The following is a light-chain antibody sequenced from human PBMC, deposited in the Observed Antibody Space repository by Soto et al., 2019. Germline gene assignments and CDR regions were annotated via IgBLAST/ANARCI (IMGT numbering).Light chain of an antibody. J-gene: IGKJ4*01. Sequence: EIVMTQSPVTLSVSPGERATLSCRASQSVSSSFLAWYQQKPGQAPRLLIYGASSRATGIPDRFSGSGSGTDFTLTISRLEPEDFATYYCQQANSFPLTFGGGTKVDIK. CDR2: GAS. CDR1: QSVSSSF. V-gene: IGKV3-20*01. CDR3: QQANSFPLT.